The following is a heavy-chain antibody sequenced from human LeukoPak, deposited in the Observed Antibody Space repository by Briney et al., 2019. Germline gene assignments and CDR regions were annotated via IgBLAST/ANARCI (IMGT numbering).Heavy chain of an antibody. CDR3: AHSKRGGGYYINAFAV. D-gene: IGHD1-26*01. CDR2: SYSGGNA. CDR1: GAPTSAYY. V-gene: IGHV4-59*01. J-gene: IGHJ3*01. Sequence: SETLSLTCTVSGAPTSAYYWSWIRQPPGKGLEWIGYSYSGGNANYNPSLKSRVTISIDTSENQFSLRLTSVTAADTAIYFCAHSKRGGGYYINAFAVWGQGALVTISS.